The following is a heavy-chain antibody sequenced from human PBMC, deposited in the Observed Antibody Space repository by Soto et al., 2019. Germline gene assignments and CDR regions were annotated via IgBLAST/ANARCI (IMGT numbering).Heavy chain of an antibody. J-gene: IGHJ6*02. V-gene: IGHV4-59*01. Sequence: SETLSLTCTVSGGSISSYYWSWIRQPPGKGLEWIGYIYYSGSTNYNPSLKSRVTISVDTSKNQFSLKLSSVTAADTAVYYCARRARYYYYGMDVWRQRTTVTVSS. CDR3: ARRARYYYYGMDV. CDR1: GGSISSYY. CDR2: IYYSGST.